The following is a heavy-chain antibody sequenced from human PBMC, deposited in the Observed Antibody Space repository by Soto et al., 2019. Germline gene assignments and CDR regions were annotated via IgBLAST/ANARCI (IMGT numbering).Heavy chain of an antibody. J-gene: IGHJ6*03. D-gene: IGHD4-4*01. CDR3: AKADSNYAGRFSYYYMDV. V-gene: IGHV1-69*05. CDR1: GGTFSSYA. Sequence: SVKVSCKASGGTFSSYAISWVRQAPGQGLEWMGWIIPYFGTTNYAQKFQGRVTITTDTSTSTAYMELRNLRSDDTAVYYCAKADSNYAGRFSYYYMDVWGTGTMVTVSS. CDR2: IIPYFGTT.